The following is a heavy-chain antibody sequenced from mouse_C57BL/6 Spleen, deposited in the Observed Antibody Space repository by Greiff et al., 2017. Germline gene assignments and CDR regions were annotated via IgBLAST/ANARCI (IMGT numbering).Heavy chain of an antibody. CDR1: GYTFTSYD. D-gene: IGHD1-1*01. J-gene: IGHJ1*03. CDR2: IYPRDGST. Sequence: QVQLKQSGPELVKPGASVKLSCKASGYTFTSYDINWVKQRPGQGLEWIGWIYPRDGSTKYNEKFKGKATLTVDKSSSTAYMELHSLTSEDSAVYFCARWGTTVAVDWYFDVWGTGTTVTVSS. CDR3: ARWGTTVAVDWYFDV. V-gene: IGHV1-85*01.